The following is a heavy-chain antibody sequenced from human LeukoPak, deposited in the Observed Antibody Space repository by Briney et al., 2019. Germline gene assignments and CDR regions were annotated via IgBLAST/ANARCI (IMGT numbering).Heavy chain of an antibody. CDR3: AVRRGYSGYDSSPAFGN. CDR1: GYTFTGYY. V-gene: IGHV1-69*13. J-gene: IGHJ4*02. Sequence: SVKVSCKASGYTFTGYYMHWVRQAPGQGLEWMGGIIPIFGTANYAQKFQGRVTITADESTSTAYMELSSLRSEDTAVYYCAVRRGYSGYDSSPAFGNWGQGTLVTVSS. CDR2: IIPIFGTA. D-gene: IGHD5-12*01.